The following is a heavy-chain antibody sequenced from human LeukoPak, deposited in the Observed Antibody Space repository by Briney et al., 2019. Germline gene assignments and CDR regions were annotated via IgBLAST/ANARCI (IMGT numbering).Heavy chain of an antibody. CDR1: GYTFTGYY. CDR3: ARARGGYSGYDNWLRGDPPLYSVFDY. Sequence: WASVKVSCKASGYTFTGYYMHWVRQAPGQGLEWMGWINPNSGGTNYAQKFQGRVTMTRDTSISTAYMELSRLRSDDTAVYYCARARGGYSGYDNWLRGDPPLYSVFDYWGQGTLVTVSS. J-gene: IGHJ4*02. D-gene: IGHD5-12*01. CDR2: INPNSGGT. V-gene: IGHV1-2*02.